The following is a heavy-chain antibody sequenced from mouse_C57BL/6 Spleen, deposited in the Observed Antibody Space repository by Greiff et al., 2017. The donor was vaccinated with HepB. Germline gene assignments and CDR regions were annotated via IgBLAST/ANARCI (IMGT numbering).Heavy chain of an antibody. V-gene: IGHV5-17*01. CDR3: ARINWDWYFDV. D-gene: IGHD4-1*02. CDR1: GFTFSDYG. J-gene: IGHJ1*03. CDR2: ISSGSSTI. Sequence: EVMLVESGGGLVKPGGSLKLSCAASGFTFSDYGMHWVRQAPEKGLEWVAYISSGSSTIYYADTVKGRFTISSDNAKNTLFLQMTSLRSEDTAMYYCARINWDWYFDVWGTGTTVTVSS.